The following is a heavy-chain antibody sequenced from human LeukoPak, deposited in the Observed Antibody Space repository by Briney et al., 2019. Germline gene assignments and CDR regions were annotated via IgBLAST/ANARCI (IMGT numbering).Heavy chain of an antibody. V-gene: IGHV4-34*01. Sequence: PSETLSLTCAVYGGSFSGYYWSWIRQPPGKGLEWIGEINHSGSTNYNPSLKSRVTISVDTSKNQFSLKLSSVTAADTAVYYCARGPWLKGNWGQGTLVTVSS. CDR3: ARGPWLKGN. D-gene: IGHD3-9*01. J-gene: IGHJ4*02. CDR2: INHSGST. CDR1: GGSFSGYY.